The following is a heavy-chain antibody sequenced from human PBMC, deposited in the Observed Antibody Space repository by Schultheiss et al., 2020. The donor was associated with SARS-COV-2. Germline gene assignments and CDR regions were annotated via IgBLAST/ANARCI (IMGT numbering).Heavy chain of an antibody. CDR2: INPNSGGT. CDR1: GYTFTGYY. Sequence: ASVKVSCKASGYTFTGYYMHWVRQAPGQGLEWMGRINPNSGGTNYAQKFQGRVTMTRDTSISTAYMELRSLRSEDTAVYYCARVNVVVPAASGSYYYYYMDVWGKGTTVTVSS. J-gene: IGHJ6*03. CDR3: ARVNVVVPAASGSYYYYYMDV. V-gene: IGHV1-2*06. D-gene: IGHD2-2*01.